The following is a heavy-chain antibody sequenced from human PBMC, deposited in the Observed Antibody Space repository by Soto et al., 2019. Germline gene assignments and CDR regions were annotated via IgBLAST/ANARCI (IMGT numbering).Heavy chain of an antibody. V-gene: IGHV4-31*03. CDR2: IYYSGST. D-gene: IGHD3-10*01. CDR3: ARDNRGYGSGSYYYYGMDV. J-gene: IGHJ6*02. Sequence: SETLSLTCTVSGGSISSGGYYWSWIRQHPGKGLEWIGYIYYSGSTYYNPSLKSRVTISVDTSKNQFSLKLSSVTAADTAVYYCARDNRGYGSGSYYYYGMDVWGQGTTVTVSS. CDR1: GGSISSGGYY.